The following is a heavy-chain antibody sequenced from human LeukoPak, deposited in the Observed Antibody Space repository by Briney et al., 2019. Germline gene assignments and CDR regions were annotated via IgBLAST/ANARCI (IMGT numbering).Heavy chain of an antibody. CDR2: IYPGYCNI. J-gene: IGHJ4*02. D-gene: IGHD5-12*01. CDR1: GFHFTSYW. Sequence: GRALQISGKGSGFHFTSYWIGGARPLTGKGLEGMEIIYPGYCNIRKRASFQGQVTISANKSISTCYLQWSSLKASATAMDYCARYSGYDLWYYFDDWGQGSLVTV. V-gene: IGHV5-51*06. CDR3: ARYSGYDLWYYFDD.